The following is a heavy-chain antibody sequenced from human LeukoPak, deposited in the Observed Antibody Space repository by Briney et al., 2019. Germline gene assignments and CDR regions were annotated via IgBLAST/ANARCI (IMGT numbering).Heavy chain of an antibody. D-gene: IGHD2-8*02. CDR2: FDGNGPNT. CDR1: GFTFSSFA. V-gene: IGHV3-23*01. J-gene: IGHJ4*02. CDR3: AKPRTTGLGWAQFDY. Sequence: GGSLRLSCAASGFTFSSFAMTWVRQAPGKGLEWVSGFDGNGPNTYYADSVKGRWTISRDNSRNTLYLEMNSLRPEDTAIYHCAKPRTTGLGWAQFDYWGQGSLVTVSS.